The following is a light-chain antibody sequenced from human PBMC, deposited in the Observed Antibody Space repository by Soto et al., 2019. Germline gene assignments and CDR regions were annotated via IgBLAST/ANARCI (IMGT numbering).Light chain of an antibody. CDR1: QGISNS. J-gene: IGKJ2*01. Sequence: DIQMTQSPSAMSASVGDRVIITCRASQGISNSLTWLQQKPGKVPKRLIYDASSLQSGVPSRFSGSGSGTDFTLTISSLQPEDFATYYCLQYNSHPYTFGQGTNVEIK. V-gene: IGKV1-17*03. CDR3: LQYNSHPYT. CDR2: DAS.